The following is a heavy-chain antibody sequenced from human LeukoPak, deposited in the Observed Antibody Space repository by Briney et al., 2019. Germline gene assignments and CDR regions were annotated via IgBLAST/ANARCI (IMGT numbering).Heavy chain of an antibody. Sequence: SGGSLRLSCAASGFTFRSYTFNCVRQAPGKGLEWVAYITPNSGTIYYADSVKGRFTISRDNAKNSLYLQMNSLRDEDTAVYYCAREYYYGSGDDYWGQGTLVTVSS. J-gene: IGHJ4*02. D-gene: IGHD3-10*01. CDR1: GFTFRSYT. CDR2: ITPNSGTI. CDR3: AREYYYGSGDDY. V-gene: IGHV3-48*02.